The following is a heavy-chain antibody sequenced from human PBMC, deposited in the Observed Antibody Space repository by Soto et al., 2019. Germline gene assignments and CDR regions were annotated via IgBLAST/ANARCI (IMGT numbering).Heavy chain of an antibody. CDR2: ISYDGSNK. Sequence: GGSLRLSCAASGFTFSSYGMHWVRQAPGKGLEWVAVISYDGSNKYYADSVKGRFTISRDNSKNTPYLQMNSLRAEDTAVYYCAKERLELTQAPYYYYGMDVWGQGTTVTVSS. CDR3: AKERLELTQAPYYYYGMDV. J-gene: IGHJ6*02. V-gene: IGHV3-30*18. CDR1: GFTFSSYG. D-gene: IGHD1-7*01.